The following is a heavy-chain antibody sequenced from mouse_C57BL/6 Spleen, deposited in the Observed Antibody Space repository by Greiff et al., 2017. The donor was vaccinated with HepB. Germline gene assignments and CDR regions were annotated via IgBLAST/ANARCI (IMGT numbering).Heavy chain of an antibody. V-gene: IGHV1-82*01. Sequence: VKLQQSGPELVKPGASVKISCKASGYAFSSSWMNWVKQRPGKGLEWIGRIYPGDGDTNYNGKFKGKATLTADKSSSTAYMQLSSLTSEDSAVYFCAREALITTVYAMDYWGQGTSVTVSS. CDR3: AREALITTVYAMDY. CDR1: GYAFSSSW. J-gene: IGHJ4*01. CDR2: IYPGDGDT. D-gene: IGHD1-1*01.